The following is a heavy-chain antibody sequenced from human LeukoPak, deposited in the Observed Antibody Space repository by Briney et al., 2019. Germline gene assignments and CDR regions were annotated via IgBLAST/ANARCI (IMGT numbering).Heavy chain of an antibody. Sequence: GGSLRLSCAASGFTFSNYAMSWVRQAPGKGLEWVSAISGSGGSTYCADSVKGRFTISRDNSKNTLYLQMNSLRAEDTAVYYCALNGREVPSGAFDIWGQGTMVTVSS. CDR2: ISGSGGST. V-gene: IGHV3-23*01. CDR3: ALNGREVPSGAFDI. J-gene: IGHJ3*02. D-gene: IGHD3-16*02. CDR1: GFTFSNYA.